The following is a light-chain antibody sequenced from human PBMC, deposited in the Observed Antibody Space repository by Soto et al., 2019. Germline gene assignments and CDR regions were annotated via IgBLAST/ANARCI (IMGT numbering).Light chain of an antibody. CDR3: QHYGSSSPWT. CDR2: KAS. V-gene: IGKV1-5*03. Sequence: DIQMTQSPSTLSASVGDRVTITCRASQSISSWLAWYQQKPGRAPKLLIYKASSLETGVPSRFSGSGSATEFSLIISSLQPDDFASYYCQHYGSSSPWTFGQGTKVEIK. J-gene: IGKJ1*01. CDR1: QSISSW.